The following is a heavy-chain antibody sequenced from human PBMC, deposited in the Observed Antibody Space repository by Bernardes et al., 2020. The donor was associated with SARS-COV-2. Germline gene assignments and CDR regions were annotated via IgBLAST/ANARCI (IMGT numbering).Heavy chain of an antibody. V-gene: IGHV3-9*01. CDR1: GFTFDEYA. CDR3: TKDLESSILDNHFDC. CDR2: INWSGDTM. D-gene: IGHD2-21*01. J-gene: IGHJ4*02. Sequence: GGSLRLSCAASGFTFDEYAMHWVRQVPGKGLEWVSGINWSGDTMSYADSVKGRFTISRDNAKNSLYLQMSSLRAEDTALYYCTKDLESSILDNHFDCWGLGTLVTVSS.